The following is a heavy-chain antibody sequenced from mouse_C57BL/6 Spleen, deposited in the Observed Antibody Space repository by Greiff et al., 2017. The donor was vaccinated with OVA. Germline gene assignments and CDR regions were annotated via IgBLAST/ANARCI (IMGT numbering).Heavy chain of an antibody. CDR1: GYTFTSYW. CDR2: IDPSDSET. D-gene: IGHD2-3*01. J-gene: IGHJ4*01. V-gene: IGHV1-52*01. CDR3: ARFYDGYYYAMDY. Sequence: QVQLQQPGAELVRPGSSVKLSCKASGYTFTSYWMHWVKQRPIQGLEWIGNIDPSDSETHYNQKFKDKATLTVDKSSSTAYMQLSSLTSEDSAVYSCARFYDGYYYAMDYWGQGTSVTVSS.